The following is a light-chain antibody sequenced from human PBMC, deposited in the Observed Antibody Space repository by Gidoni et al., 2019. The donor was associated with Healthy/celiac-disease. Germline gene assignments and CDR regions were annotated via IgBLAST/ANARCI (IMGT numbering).Light chain of an antibody. CDR2: GAS. CDR1: QSVSSSY. Sequence: EIVLTPSPGNLSLSPGERATLSCRASQSVSSSYVAWYQQKPGQAPRLLIYGASSRATGTPDRFSGSGSGTDFTLTISRLEPEDFAVYYCQQYGSSRGTFXQXTKVEIK. CDR3: QQYGSSRGT. V-gene: IGKV3-20*01. J-gene: IGKJ1*01.